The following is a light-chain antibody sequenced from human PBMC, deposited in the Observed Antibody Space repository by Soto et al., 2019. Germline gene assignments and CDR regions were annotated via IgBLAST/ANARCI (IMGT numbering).Light chain of an antibody. CDR3: QHYYTTPT. CDR2: WAS. Sequence: DIVMTQSPESLAVSLVERATITCKSSRTLLYSPNNKNYLAWYQQKPGQPPKRLIFWASTRESGLPDPFSGGGAATDSTLTIGSLQAEDVLLYYCQHYYTTPTFGQGTKVEL. V-gene: IGKV4-1*01. J-gene: IGKJ1*01. CDR1: RTLLYSPNNKNY.